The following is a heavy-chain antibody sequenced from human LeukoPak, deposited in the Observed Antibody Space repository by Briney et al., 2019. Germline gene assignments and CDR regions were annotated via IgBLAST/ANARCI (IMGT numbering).Heavy chain of an antibody. CDR2: IYTSGST. V-gene: IGHV4-61*02. CDR3: ARHATIWGAFDI. CDR1: GDSISTGSFY. Sequence: SQTLSLTCTVSGDSISTGSFYWSWIRQPAGRGLEWIGRIYTSGSTKYNPPLKSRVTISVDTSKNQFSLKLSSVTAADTAVYYCARHATIWGAFDIWGQGTMVTVSS. J-gene: IGHJ3*02. D-gene: IGHD5-12*01.